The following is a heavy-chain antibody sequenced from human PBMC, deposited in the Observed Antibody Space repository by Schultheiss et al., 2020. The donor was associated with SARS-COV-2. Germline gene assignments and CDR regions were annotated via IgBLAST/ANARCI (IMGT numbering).Heavy chain of an antibody. J-gene: IGHJ4*02. Sequence: GESLKISCKGSGYSFTSYWIGWVRQMPGKGLEWMVIIYPGDADTRNSPSFQGQVTISADKSISTAYLQWGSLKASNTAMYYCARLPSIVGGGADYWGQGTVVTVSS. CDR2: IYPGDADT. CDR3: ARLPSIVGGGADY. V-gene: IGHV5-51*01. D-gene: IGHD1-26*01. CDR1: GYSFTSYW.